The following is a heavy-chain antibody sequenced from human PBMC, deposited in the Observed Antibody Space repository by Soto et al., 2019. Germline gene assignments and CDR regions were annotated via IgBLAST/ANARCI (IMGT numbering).Heavy chain of an antibody. CDR3: ARDAVTKRDFYYYGMDV. CDR2: ISYSGST. Sequence: QVQLQESGPGLVKPSQTLSLTCTVSGGSIRNSGYYWSWIRQHPGKGLEWIGYISYSGSTDYAPSLKSRVTMSVDTSKNQFSLKLSSVTAADTAVYYCARDAVTKRDFYYYGMDVWGRGTTVTVS. D-gene: IGHD4-4*01. V-gene: IGHV4-31*03. J-gene: IGHJ6*02. CDR1: GGSIRNSGYY.